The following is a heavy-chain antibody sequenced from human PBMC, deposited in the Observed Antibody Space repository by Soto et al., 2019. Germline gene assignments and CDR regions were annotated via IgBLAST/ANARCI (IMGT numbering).Heavy chain of an antibody. D-gene: IGHD5-18*01. J-gene: IGHJ4*02. Sequence: PGGSLRLSCAASGFTFSSYWMSWVRQAPGKGLEWVANIKQDGSEKYYVDSVKGRFTISRDNAKNSLYLQMNSLRAEDTAVYYCARDVVPYTAMAYYFDYWGQGTLVTVSS. CDR1: GFTFSSYW. CDR3: ARDVVPYTAMAYYFDY. CDR2: IKQDGSEK. V-gene: IGHV3-7*01.